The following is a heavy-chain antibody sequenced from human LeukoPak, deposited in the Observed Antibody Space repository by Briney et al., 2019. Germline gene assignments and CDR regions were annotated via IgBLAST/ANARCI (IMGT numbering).Heavy chain of an antibody. CDR3: ARGPHYDSSGYRIFDY. Sequence: PGGTLRLSCAASGFTFSSYWMSWVRQAPGKGLEWVANINQDGSEKYYVDSVKGRFTISRDNAKNSLYLQINSLRAEDTAVYYCARGPHYDSSGYRIFDYWGQGTLVTVSS. J-gene: IGHJ4*02. V-gene: IGHV3-7*01. CDR2: INQDGSEK. D-gene: IGHD3-22*01. CDR1: GFTFSSYW.